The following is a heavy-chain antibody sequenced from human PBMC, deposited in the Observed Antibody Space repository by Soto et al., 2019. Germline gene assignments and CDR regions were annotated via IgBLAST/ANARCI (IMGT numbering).Heavy chain of an antibody. CDR1: GYTFTSYG. CDR2: ISAYNGNT. J-gene: IGHJ4*02. D-gene: IGHD1-26*01. CDR3: ARVAGSYQLPDY. V-gene: IGHV1-18*01. Sequence: ASVKVSCKASGYTFTSYGISWVPQAPGHGLEWVGWISAYNGNTNYAQKLQGRVTMTTDTSTSTAYMELRSLRSDDTAVYYCARVAGSYQLPDYWGQGTLVTVSS.